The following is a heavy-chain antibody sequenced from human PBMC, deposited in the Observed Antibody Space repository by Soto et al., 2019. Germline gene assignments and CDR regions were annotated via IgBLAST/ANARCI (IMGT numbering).Heavy chain of an antibody. D-gene: IGHD4-17*01. CDR3: AGQYGDYEAPLLWAFDI. CDR2: ISSNGGST. V-gene: IGHV3-64*01. CDR1: GFTFSSYA. J-gene: IGHJ3*02. Sequence: EVQLVESGGGLVQPGGSLRLSCAASGFTFSSYAMHWVRQAPGKGLEYVSAISSNGGSTYYANSVKGRFTISRDNSKNTLYLQMGSLRAEDMAVYYCAGQYGDYEAPLLWAFDIWGQGTMVTVSS.